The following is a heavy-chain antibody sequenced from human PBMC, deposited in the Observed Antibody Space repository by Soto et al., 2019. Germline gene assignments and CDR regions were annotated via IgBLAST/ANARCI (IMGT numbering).Heavy chain of an antibody. CDR2: ISISGRSI. J-gene: IGHJ5*02. V-gene: IGHV3-48*02. CDR1: GFPFSSYR. Sequence: GGSLRLSCAASGFPFSSYRMTWVRQSPGKGLEWVSYISISGRSISYADSVKGRFTISRDNAKNSLYLQMNSLRDDDTAVYYCARDLYEDHTDNWFDPWGKGRMVPVSA. D-gene: IGHD3-22*01. CDR3: ARDLYEDHTDNWFDP.